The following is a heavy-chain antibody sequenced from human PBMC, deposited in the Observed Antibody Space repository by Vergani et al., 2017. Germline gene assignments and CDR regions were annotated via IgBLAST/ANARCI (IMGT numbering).Heavy chain of an antibody. CDR3: ASARGVVVVPAAPRGWFDP. J-gene: IGHJ5*02. V-gene: IGHV4-34*01. CDR1: GGSFSGYY. CDR2: INHSGST. D-gene: IGHD2-2*01. Sequence: QVQLQQWGAGLLKPSETLSLTCAVYGGSFSGYYWSWIRQPPGKGLEWIGEINHSGSTNYNPSLKSRVTISVDTSKNQFSLKLSSVTAADTAVYYCASARGVVVVPAAPRGWFDPWGQGTLVTVSS.